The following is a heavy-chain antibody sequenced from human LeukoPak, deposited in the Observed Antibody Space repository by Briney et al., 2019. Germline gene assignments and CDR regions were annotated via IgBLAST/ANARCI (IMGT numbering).Heavy chain of an antibody. V-gene: IGHV1-2*02. CDR3: ARGYSGYDAGWFDP. CDR1: GYTFTGYY. J-gene: IGHJ5*02. D-gene: IGHD5-12*01. CDR2: INRNSGGT. Sequence: ASVKVSCKASGYTFTGYYMHWVRQAPGQGLEWMGWINRNSGGTNYAQKFQGRVTMTRDTSISTAYMELSRLRSDDTAVYYCARGYSGYDAGWFDPWGQGTLVTVSS.